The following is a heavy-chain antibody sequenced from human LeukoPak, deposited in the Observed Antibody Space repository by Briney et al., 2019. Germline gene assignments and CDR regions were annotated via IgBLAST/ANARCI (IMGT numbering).Heavy chain of an antibody. D-gene: IGHD2-2*01. CDR3: ARQYRGVKAYYFDY. V-gene: IGHV4-4*07. CDR2: IYTSGST. Sequence: PSETLSLTCTVSGGSISSYYWSWVRQAAGKGLEWVGRIYTSGSTNYNPSLKRGVTISVDTSNNQFSLKLSSVTAADTAVYYCARQYRGVKAYYFDYWGQGTLVTVSS. CDR1: GGSISSYY. J-gene: IGHJ4*02.